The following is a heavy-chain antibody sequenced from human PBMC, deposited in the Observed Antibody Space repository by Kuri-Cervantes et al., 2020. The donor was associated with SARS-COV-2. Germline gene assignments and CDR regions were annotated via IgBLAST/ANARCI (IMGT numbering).Heavy chain of an antibody. J-gene: IGHJ4*02. V-gene: IGHV3-74*01. Sequence: GESLKISCAASGFTFSSYSMNWVRQAPGKGLVWVSRINTDGSSTSYADSVKGRFTISRDNAKNTLYLQMNSLRAEDTAVYYCTTDLQYYYDSSGYWATDYWGQGTLVTVSS. CDR2: INTDGSST. D-gene: IGHD3-22*01. CDR1: GFTFSSYS. CDR3: TTDLQYYYDSSGYWATDY.